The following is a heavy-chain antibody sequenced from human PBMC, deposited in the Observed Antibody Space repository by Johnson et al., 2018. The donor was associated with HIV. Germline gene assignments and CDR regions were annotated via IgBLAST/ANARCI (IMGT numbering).Heavy chain of an antibody. D-gene: IGHD6-13*01. CDR1: GFTFSSYG. Sequence: QVQLVESVGGVVQPGRSLRLSCAASGFTFSSYGMHWVRQAPGKGLEWVAVIWYDGSNNYYADSVKGRFTISRDNSKNTLSLHMNSLRADDTAVYYCAKEGPRRSSWSDAFDIWGQGTMVTVSS. CDR2: IWYDGSNN. V-gene: IGHV3-33*06. J-gene: IGHJ3*02. CDR3: AKEGPRRSSWSDAFDI.